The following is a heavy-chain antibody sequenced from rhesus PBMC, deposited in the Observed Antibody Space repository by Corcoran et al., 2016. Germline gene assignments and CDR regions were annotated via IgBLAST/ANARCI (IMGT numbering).Heavy chain of an antibody. CDR1: GFTFSDHY. Sequence: EVQLVESGGGLVQPGGSLRLSCAASGFTFSDHYMYWVRQAPGKGLEWVGFIRRKAYGGTAEYAASVKGRFTISRDDSKSIAYLQMNSLKTEDTAVYYCTRGYYDSGFLYYFDYWGQGVLVTVSS. CDR2: IRRKAYGGTA. V-gene: IGHV3-184*01. CDR3: TRGYYDSGFLYYFDY. J-gene: IGHJ4*01. D-gene: IGHD3-28*01.